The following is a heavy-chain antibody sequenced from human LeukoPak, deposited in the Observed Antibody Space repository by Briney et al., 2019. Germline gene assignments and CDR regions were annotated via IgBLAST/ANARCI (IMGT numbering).Heavy chain of an antibody. Sequence: PSETLSLTCTVSGGSISSYYWSWIRQPPGKGLEWIGYIYYSGSTNYNPSLKSRVTISVDTSKNQFSLKLSSVTAADTAVYYCAREHGSGSYYAWYFDYWGQGTLVTVSS. CDR3: AREHGSGSYYAWYFDY. CDR1: GGSISSYY. V-gene: IGHV4-59*01. D-gene: IGHD3-10*01. J-gene: IGHJ4*02. CDR2: IYYSGST.